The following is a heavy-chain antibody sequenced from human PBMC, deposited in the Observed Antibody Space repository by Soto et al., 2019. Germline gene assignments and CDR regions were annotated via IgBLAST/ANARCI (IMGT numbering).Heavy chain of an antibody. D-gene: IGHD6-13*01. CDR2: IRSKANSYAT. V-gene: IGHV3-73*01. CDR1: GFTFSGSA. CDR3: TTRTRYSSYSEAHY. J-gene: IGHJ4*01. Sequence: EVQLVESGGGLVQPGGSLKLSCAASGFTFSGSAMHWVRQASGKGLEWVGRIRSKANSYATAYAASVKGRFTISRDDSKNTAYLQINILQTEDTAVYYCTTRTRYSSYSEAHYWGRGTLVTVSS.